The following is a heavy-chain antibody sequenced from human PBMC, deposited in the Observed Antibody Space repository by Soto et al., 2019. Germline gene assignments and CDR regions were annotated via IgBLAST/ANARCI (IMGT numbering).Heavy chain of an antibody. J-gene: IGHJ5*02. CDR3: AKTGGWNWFDP. CDR1: GYTFTDYG. V-gene: IGHV1-18*01. CDR2: ISPYTGDT. Sequence: QVQLVQSGAEVKKPGASVKVSCKASGYTFTDYGISWVRQAPGQGLEWMGWISPYTGDTKYPQRLQGRVTVTADTSTSTAYMELRSLKSDDTAVYYCAKTGGWNWFDPWGKGTLVSVSS. D-gene: IGHD6-19*01.